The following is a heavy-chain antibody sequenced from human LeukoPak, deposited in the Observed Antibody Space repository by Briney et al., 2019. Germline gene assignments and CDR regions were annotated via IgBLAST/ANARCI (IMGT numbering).Heavy chain of an antibody. CDR2: ISGSGGST. V-gene: IGHV3-23*01. Sequence: GGSLRLSCAASGFTFSSYAMSWVRQAPGKGLEWVSDISGSGGSTYYADSVKGRFTISRDNSKNTLYLQMNSLTAEDTAVYYCARVSRRYASGSYPHDYWGRGTLVTVSS. D-gene: IGHD3-10*01. CDR3: ARVSRRYASGSYPHDY. CDR1: GFTFSSYA. J-gene: IGHJ4*02.